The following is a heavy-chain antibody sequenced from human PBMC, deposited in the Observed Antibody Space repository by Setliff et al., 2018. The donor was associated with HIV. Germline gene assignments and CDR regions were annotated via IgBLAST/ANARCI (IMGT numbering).Heavy chain of an antibody. CDR2: IAPSDSDV. V-gene: IGHV5-51*01. CDR1: GYTFADYW. D-gene: IGHD1-26*01. Sequence: GESLKISCQGSGYTFADYWIGWVRQMPGKGLEWMGVIAPSDSDVRYGPSFQGQVSISADRSITTAYLQWSSLKASDTAMYYCTRRRRAPGIEDLEAYWGQGTLVTVSS. CDR3: TRRRRAPGIEDLEAY. J-gene: IGHJ4*02.